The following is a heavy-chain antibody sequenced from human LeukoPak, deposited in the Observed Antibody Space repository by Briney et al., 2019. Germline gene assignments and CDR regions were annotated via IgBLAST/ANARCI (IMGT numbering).Heavy chain of an antibody. CDR3: ARGNSTWYYFDY. CDR1: GFTFSRCA. D-gene: IGHD2/OR15-2a*01. V-gene: IGHV3-23*01. J-gene: IGHJ4*02. Sequence: GGSLRLSCGASGFTFSRCAMSWVRQAPGKGLEWVSTISGSGGSTYYVDSVKGRFTISRDNSKNTLYLQMNSLRVEDTAVYYCARGNSTWYYFDYWGQGTLVTVSS. CDR2: ISGSGGST.